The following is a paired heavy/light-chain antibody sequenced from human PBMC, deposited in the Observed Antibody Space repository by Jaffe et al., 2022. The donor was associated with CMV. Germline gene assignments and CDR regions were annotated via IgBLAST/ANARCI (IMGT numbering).Light chain of an antibody. CDR1: QSISSY. CDR3: QQSYSTPPA. V-gene: IGKV1-39*01. CDR2: AAS. J-gene: IGKJ5*01. Sequence: DIQMTQSPSSLSASVGDRVTITCRASQSISSYLNWYQQKPGKAPKLLIYAASSLQSGVPSRFSGSGSGTDFTLTISSLQPEDFATYYCQQSYSTPPAFGQGTRLEIK.
Heavy chain of an antibody. CDR3: ARQAVGYYYDSSGPTRAFDI. Sequence: EVQLVQSGAEVKKPGESLRISCKGSGYSFTSYWISWVRQMPGKGLEWMGRIDPSDSYTNYSPSFQGHVTISADKSISTAYLQWSSLKASDTAMYYCARQAVGYYYDSSGPTRAFDIWGQGTMVTVSS. V-gene: IGHV5-10-1*03. CDR1: GYSFTSYW. J-gene: IGHJ3*02. D-gene: IGHD3-22*01. CDR2: IDPSDSYT.